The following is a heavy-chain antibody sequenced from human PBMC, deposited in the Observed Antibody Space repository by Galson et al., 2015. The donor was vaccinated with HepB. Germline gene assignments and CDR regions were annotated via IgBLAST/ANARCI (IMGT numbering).Heavy chain of an antibody. CDR1: GFIFGHYA. J-gene: IGHJ4*02. CDR3: AKIITFMTDYYDSSGYYSH. Sequence: SLRLSCAASGFIFGHYAMHWVRQGPGKGLEWVSGISWNSGSIGYADSVKGRFTISRDNAKNSLDLQMNSLGAEDTALYFCAKIITFMTDYYDSSGYYSHWGQGTLVTVSP. V-gene: IGHV3-9*01. CDR2: ISWNSGSI. D-gene: IGHD3-22*01.